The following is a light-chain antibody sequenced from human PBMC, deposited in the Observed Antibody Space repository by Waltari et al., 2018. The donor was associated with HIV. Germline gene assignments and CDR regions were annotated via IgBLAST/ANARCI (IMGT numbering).Light chain of an antibody. Sequence: QSALTQPRSVSGSPGQSVTISCTGTSSDVGGYNYVSWYQQLPGKAPKLMIYDLTERPSGVPVRVSGSKSGNTASLTISGLQAEDEADYYCCSFAGSYTWLFGGGTKLTVL. V-gene: IGLV2-11*01. CDR1: SSDVGGYNY. CDR2: DLT. J-gene: IGLJ2*01. CDR3: CSFAGSYTWL.